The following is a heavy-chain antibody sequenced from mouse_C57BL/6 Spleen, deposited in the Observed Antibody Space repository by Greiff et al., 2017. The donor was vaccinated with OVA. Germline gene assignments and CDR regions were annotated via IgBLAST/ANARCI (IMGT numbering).Heavy chain of an antibody. CDR3: ARDWDGNDIDY. CDR2: IYPRSGNT. J-gene: IGHJ2*01. CDR1: GYTFTSYG. D-gene: IGHD4-1*01. V-gene: IGHV1-81*01. Sequence: QVQLQQSGAELARPGASVKLSCKASGYTFTSYGISWVKQSPGQGLEWIGEIYPRSGNTYYNEKFKGKATLTADKSSSTAYMELRSLTSEDSAVYFGARDWDGNDIDYWGQGTTLTVSS.